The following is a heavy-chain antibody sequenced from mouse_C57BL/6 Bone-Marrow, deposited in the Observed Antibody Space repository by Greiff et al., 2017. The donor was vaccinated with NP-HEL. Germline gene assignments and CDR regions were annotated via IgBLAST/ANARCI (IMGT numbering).Heavy chain of an antibody. J-gene: IGHJ3*01. D-gene: IGHD2-14*01. CDR2: ISYSGST. CDR3: ARGGLGAWFAY. Sequence: EVQLVESGPGMVKPSQSLSLTCTVTGYSITSGYDWHWIRHFPGNKLEWMGYISYSGSTNYNPSLKSRISITHDKSKNHFFLKLNSVTTEDTATYYCARGGLGAWFAYWGQGTLVTVSA. V-gene: IGHV3-1*01. CDR1: GYSITSGYD.